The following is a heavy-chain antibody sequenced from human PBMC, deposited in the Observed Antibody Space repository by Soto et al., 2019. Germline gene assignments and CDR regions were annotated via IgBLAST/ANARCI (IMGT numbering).Heavy chain of an antibody. V-gene: IGHV5-10-1*01. Sequence: PGESLKISCKGPGYSFTSYWISWVRQMPGKGLEWMGRIDPSDSYTNYSPSFQGHVTISADKSISTAYLQWSSLKASDTAMYYCARHRGAAAGPSSSYGMDVWGQGTTVTVSS. D-gene: IGHD6-13*01. J-gene: IGHJ6*02. CDR2: IDPSDSYT. CDR3: ARHRGAAAGPSSSYGMDV. CDR1: GYSFTSYW.